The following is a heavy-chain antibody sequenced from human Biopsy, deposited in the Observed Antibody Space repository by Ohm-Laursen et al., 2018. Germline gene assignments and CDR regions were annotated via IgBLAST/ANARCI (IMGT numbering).Heavy chain of an antibody. CDR3: ARHRTHPPPGSMDV. D-gene: IGHD2-15*01. V-gene: IGHV4-59*08. CDR2: IYYSVMT. CDR1: GDSVTKYY. Sequence: TLSLTCTVSGDSVTKYYWSWIRQPPGKGLEWIGHIYYSVMTNYNPSLQSRVSISVDTSRNQFSLNLTSITAADTAVYYCARHRTHPPPGSMDVWGHGTTVFVSS. J-gene: IGHJ6*02.